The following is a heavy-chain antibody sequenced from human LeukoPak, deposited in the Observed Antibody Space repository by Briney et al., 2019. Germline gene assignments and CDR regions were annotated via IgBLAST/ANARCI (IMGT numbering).Heavy chain of an antibody. CDR2: TYYRSKWYN. CDR1: GDSVSSNSAA. D-gene: IGHD2-2*01. V-gene: IGHV6-1*01. J-gene: IGHJ5*02. Sequence: SQTLSLTCAISGDSVSSNSAAWNWIRQSPSRGLEWLGRTYYRSKWYNDYAVSVKSRITINPDTSENQFSLQLNSVTPEDTAVYYCARSSTSWPTRPFDPWGQGTLVTVSS. CDR3: ARSSTSWPTRPFDP.